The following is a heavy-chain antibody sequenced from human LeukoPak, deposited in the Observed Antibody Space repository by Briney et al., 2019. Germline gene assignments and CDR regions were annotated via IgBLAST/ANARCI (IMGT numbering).Heavy chain of an antibody. CDR3: ARVGVLIDY. Sequence: GGSLRLFCAASGFTFSSYSMNWVRQAPGKGLEWVSYISSSSSTIYYADSVKGRFTISRDNAKNSLYLQMNSLRAEDTAVYYCARVGVLIDYWGQGTLVTVSS. CDR2: ISSSSSTI. V-gene: IGHV3-48*01. CDR1: GFTFSSYS. D-gene: IGHD1-1*01. J-gene: IGHJ4*02.